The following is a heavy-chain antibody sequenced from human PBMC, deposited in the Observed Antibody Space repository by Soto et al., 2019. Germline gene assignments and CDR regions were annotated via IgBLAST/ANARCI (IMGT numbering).Heavy chain of an antibody. CDR2: IYYSGST. J-gene: IGHJ6*02. Sequence: PSETLSLSCTVSGGSISSSIYYWGWIPQPPGKGLEWIWSIYYSGSTYYNPSLKSRVTISVDTSKNQFSLKLSSVTAEDTAVYYCARLDIAGSYYNLYYYGMDVWGQGTTVTVSS. CDR3: ARLDIAGSYYNLYYYGMDV. V-gene: IGHV4-39*01. D-gene: IGHD3-10*01. CDR1: GGSISSSIYY.